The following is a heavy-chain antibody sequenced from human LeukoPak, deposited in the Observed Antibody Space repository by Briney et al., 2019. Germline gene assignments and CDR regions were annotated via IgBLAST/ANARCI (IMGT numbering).Heavy chain of an antibody. CDR3: ARDEAGTGYFDY. CDR1: GGTFSSYA. CDR2: IIPIFGTA. V-gene: IGHV1-69*05. J-gene: IGHJ4*02. D-gene: IGHD6-19*01. Sequence: SVEVSCKASGGTFSSYAISWVRQAPGQGLEWMGGIIPIFGTANYAQKFQGRVTITTDESTSTAYMELSSLRSEDTAVYYCARDEAGTGYFDYWGQGTLVTVSS.